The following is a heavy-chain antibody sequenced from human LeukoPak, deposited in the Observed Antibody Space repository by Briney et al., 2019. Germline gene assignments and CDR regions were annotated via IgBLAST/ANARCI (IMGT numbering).Heavy chain of an antibody. CDR3: ARHISRMDIQS. CDR1: GGSISSSSYY. J-gene: IGHJ5*02. D-gene: IGHD2-2*03. CDR2: IYSSGRT. Sequence: AETLSLTCTVSGGSISSSSYYWGWIRQPPGKVLEWIGRIYSSGRTYSNPPLKRRVPIPVDTSKNQFSLKLSSVTAADTAVYYCARHISRMDIQSWGEGTLVTVSS. V-gene: IGHV4-39*01.